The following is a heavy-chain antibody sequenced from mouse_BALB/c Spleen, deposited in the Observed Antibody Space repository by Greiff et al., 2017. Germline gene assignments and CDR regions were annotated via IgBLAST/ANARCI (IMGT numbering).Heavy chain of an antibody. D-gene: IGHD2-14*01. CDR1: GYSITSGYS. V-gene: IGHV3-1*02. Sequence: DVKLHESGPDLVKPSQSLSLTCTVTGYSITSGYSWNWIRQFPGNKLEWMGYIHYSGSTNYNPSLKSRISITRDTSKNQFFLQLNSVTTEDTATYYCAFYYRYDEGYAMDYWGQGTSVTVSS. CDR3: AFYYRYDEGYAMDY. J-gene: IGHJ4*01. CDR2: IHYSGST.